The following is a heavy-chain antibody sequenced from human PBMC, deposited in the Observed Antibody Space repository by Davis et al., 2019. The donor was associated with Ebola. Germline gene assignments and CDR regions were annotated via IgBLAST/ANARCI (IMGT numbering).Heavy chain of an antibody. V-gene: IGHV3-48*03. CDR1: GITFSSYD. Sequence: PGGSLRLSCAASGITFSSYDMTWVRQAPGKGLDWISYISISSSTIYYADPVKGRFAISRDNAKSLLFLQMNSLRAEDTAVYYCARVALYAFDIWGHGTAVTVSS. CDR2: ISISSSTI. J-gene: IGHJ3*02. CDR3: ARVALYAFDI.